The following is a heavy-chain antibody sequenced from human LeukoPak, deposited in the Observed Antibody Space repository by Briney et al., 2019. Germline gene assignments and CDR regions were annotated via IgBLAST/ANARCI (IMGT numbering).Heavy chain of an antibody. J-gene: IGHJ4*02. V-gene: IGHV4-34*01. CDR1: GGSFSGYY. CDR2: INHSGST. Sequence: PSETLSLTCAVYGGSFSGYYWSWIRQPPGKGLEWIGEINHSGSTNYNPSLKSRVTISVDTSKNQFSLKLSSVTAADTAVYYCAGGPFAGYSSGWYRVWGQGTLVTVSS. D-gene: IGHD6-19*01. CDR3: AGGPFAGYSSGWYRV.